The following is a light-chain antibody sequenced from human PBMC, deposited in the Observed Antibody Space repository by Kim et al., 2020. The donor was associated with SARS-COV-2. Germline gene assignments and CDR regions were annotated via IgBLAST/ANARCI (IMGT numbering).Light chain of an antibody. CDR3: QVWDNTSDQVV. CDR1: NIGSKN. J-gene: IGLJ2*01. CDR2: YDS. Sequence: APGKTARITCGGDNIGSKNVHWYQQKPGQGPVMVVSYDSDRPSGIPERFSGSNSGNTATLIIRRVEAGDEADYYCQVWDNTSDQVVFGGGTQLTVL. V-gene: IGLV3-21*03.